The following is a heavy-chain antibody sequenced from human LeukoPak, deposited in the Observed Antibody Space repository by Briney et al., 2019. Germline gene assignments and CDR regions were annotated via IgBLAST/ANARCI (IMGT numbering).Heavy chain of an antibody. D-gene: IGHD3-3*01. J-gene: IGHJ6*02. CDR1: GGTFSSYA. CDR2: IIPIFGTA. Sequence: GASVKVSCKASGGTFSSYAISWVRQAPGQGLEWMEGIIPIFGTANYAQKFQGRVTITADESTSTAYMELSSLRSEDTAVYCCARFGFWSGYSHPYYYYGMDVWGQGTTVTVSS. CDR3: ARFGFWSGYSHPYYYYGMDV. V-gene: IGHV1-69*13.